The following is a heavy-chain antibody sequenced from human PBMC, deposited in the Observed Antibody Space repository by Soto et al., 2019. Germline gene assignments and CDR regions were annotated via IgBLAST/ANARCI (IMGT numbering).Heavy chain of an antibody. D-gene: IGHD3-3*01. CDR3: ARCPVVRFLSGGNWFDF. CDR2: ISYSGNT. CDR1: GGSISNFY. J-gene: IGHJ5*01. V-gene: IGHV4-59*12. Sequence: SETLSLTCTVSGGSISNFYWSWIRQPPGKGLEWIGYISYSGNTNYNPSLKSRVSISVDTSKNQLSLKLSSVTAADTAVYYCARCPVVRFLSGGNWFDFWCQGTLVTVSS.